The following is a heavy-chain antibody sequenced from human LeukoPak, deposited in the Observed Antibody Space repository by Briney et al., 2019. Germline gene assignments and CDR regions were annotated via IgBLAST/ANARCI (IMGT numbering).Heavy chain of an antibody. J-gene: IGHJ4*02. Sequence: PGGSLRLSCAASGFTFSSYAMHWVRQAPGKGLEWVAVISYDGSNKYYADSVKGRFTISRDNSKNTLYLQMNSLRAEDTAVYYCARPGPYYYDSSGLTPEYWGQGTLVTVSS. V-gene: IGHV3-30-3*01. D-gene: IGHD3-22*01. CDR2: ISYDGSNK. CDR3: ARPGPYYYDSSGLTPEY. CDR1: GFTFSSYA.